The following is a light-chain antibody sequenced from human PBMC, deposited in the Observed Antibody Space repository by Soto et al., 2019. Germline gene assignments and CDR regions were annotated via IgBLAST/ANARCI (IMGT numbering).Light chain of an antibody. Sequence: AIQMTQSPFSLSASVGDRVTITCRASQGIRDDLSWYQQKAGKAPKLLIFTASKLNSGVPSRFSGSGSATFFTLTIHNLQPDDFATYFCQQTHSIPPTFGPGTKVDIK. J-gene: IGKJ2*01. V-gene: IGKV1-6*01. CDR2: TAS. CDR3: QQTHSIPPT. CDR1: QGIRDD.